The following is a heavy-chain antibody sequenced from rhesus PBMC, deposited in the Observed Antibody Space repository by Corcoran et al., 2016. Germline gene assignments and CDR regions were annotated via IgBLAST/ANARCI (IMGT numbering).Heavy chain of an antibody. CDR2: ISGSSGGT. J-gene: IGHJ4*01. V-gene: IGHV4-165*01. CDR3: ARDGYYSGSFWY. CDR1: GGSFSGYY. Sequence: QVQLQESGPGLVKPSETLSLTCAVSGGSFSGYYWGWFRRPPGKGLEWIGYISGSSGGTDYNPSLKSRVTISTDTSKNQFSLKLSSVTAADTAVYYCARDGYYSGSFWYWGQGVLVTVSS. D-gene: IGHD3-16*01.